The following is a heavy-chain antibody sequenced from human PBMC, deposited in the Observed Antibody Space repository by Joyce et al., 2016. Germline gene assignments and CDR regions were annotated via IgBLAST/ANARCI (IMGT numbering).Heavy chain of an antibody. CDR2: VYTSGST. V-gene: IGHV4-61*02. CDR3: ARETSYSNWFDP. J-gene: IGHJ5*02. D-gene: IGHD2-15*01. Sequence: QVQLQESGPGLVKPSQTLSLTCTVSGGSISSGSFFWSWIRQPAGKGLGWIGRVYTSGSTDYNPSLKSRVTISLDTSKNQFSLRLSSMTAADTAVYYCARETSYSNWFDPWGQGTLVTVSS. CDR1: GGSISSGSFF.